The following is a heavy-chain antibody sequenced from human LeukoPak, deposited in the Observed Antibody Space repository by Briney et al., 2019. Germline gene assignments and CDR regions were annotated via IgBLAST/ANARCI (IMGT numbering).Heavy chain of an antibody. V-gene: IGHV4-59*08. J-gene: IGHJ6*01. CDR3: ARTMVRGVSPYGMDV. CDR2: IFYSGST. Sequence: SETLSLTCTVSWGSISRYYWSWIRQPPGKGLEWNGYIFYSGSTYYNPSLKSRVTISVDTSKNQFSLKLSSVTAADTAVYYCARTMVRGVSPYGMDVWAQGTMVTVSS. D-gene: IGHD3-10*01. CDR1: WGSISRYY.